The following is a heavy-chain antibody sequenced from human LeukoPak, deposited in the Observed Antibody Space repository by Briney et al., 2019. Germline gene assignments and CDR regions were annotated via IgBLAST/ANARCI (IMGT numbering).Heavy chain of an antibody. CDR1: GGSISSSSYY. CDR3: ARESPLGSSWASNWFDP. V-gene: IGHV4-39*02. CDR2: IYYSGST. J-gene: IGHJ5*02. Sequence: SETLSLTCTVSGGSISSSSYYWGWLRQPPGKGLEWIGSIYYSGSTYYTPSLKSRVTISVDTSKNQFSLKLSSVTAADTAVYYCARESPLGSSWASNWFDPWGQGTLVTVSS. D-gene: IGHD6-13*01.